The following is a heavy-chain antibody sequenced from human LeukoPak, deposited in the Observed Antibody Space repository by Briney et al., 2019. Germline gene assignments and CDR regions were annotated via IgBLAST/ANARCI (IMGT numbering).Heavy chain of an antibody. J-gene: IGHJ3*02. CDR2: IYYSGST. CDR3: AREVTMIEAFDI. V-gene: IGHV4-59*01. D-gene: IGHD3-22*01. CDR1: GGSISSYY. Sequence: SETLSLTCTVSGGSISSYYWSWIRQPPGKGLEWIGYIYYSGSTNYSPSLKSRVTISVDTSKNQFSLKLSSVTAADTAVYYCAREVTMIEAFDIWGQGTMVTVSS.